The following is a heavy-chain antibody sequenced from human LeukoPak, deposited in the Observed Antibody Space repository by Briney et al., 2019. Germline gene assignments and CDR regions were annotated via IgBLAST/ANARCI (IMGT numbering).Heavy chain of an antibody. Sequence: GASVKVSCKASGYTFTNYYIHWMRQAPGQWLEWVGIINLNAVTTRYAQKFQGRITVTRDTSTSTVYMELSSLRSEDTAVYFCAREGAAEAKNFDYWGQGTLVIVSS. CDR1: GYTFTNYY. D-gene: IGHD6-25*01. J-gene: IGHJ4*02. CDR2: INLNAVTT. V-gene: IGHV1-46*01. CDR3: AREGAAEAKNFDY.